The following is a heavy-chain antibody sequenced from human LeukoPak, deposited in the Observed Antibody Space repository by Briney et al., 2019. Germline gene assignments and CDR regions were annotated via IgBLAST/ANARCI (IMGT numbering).Heavy chain of an antibody. CDR1: GYTFTGYY. CDR2: INPNSGGT. J-gene: IGHJ2*01. Sequence: ASVKVSCKASGYTFTGYYMHWVRQAPGQGLEWMGWINPNSGGTNYAQKFQGRVTMTRDTSISTAYMKLSRLRSDDTAVYYCARCTVTTDWYFDLWGRGTLVTVSS. V-gene: IGHV1-2*02. D-gene: IGHD4-11*01. CDR3: ARCTVTTDWYFDL.